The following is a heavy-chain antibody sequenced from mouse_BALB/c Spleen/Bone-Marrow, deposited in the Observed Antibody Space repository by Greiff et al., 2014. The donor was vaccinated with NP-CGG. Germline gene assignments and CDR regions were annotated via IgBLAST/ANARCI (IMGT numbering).Heavy chain of an antibody. CDR1: GFTFSSLG. CDR3: ARDDYDYAMDY. V-gene: IGHV5-17*02. Sequence: EVHLVESGGGLVQPGGSRKLSCAASGFTFSSLGMHWVRQAPEKGLEWVAYISSGSSTIYYADTVKGRFTISRNNPKNTLFLQMTSLRSEDTAMYYCARDDYDYAMDYWGQGTSVTVSS. CDR2: ISSGSSTI. J-gene: IGHJ4*01. D-gene: IGHD2-4*01.